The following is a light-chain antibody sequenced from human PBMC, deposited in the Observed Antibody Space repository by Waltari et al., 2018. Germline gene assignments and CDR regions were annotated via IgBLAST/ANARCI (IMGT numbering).Light chain of an antibody. CDR2: GAS. CDR1: QIVSSDS. CDR3: QQYDVSPWA. Sequence: IELTQYPGPLPLSPGERATLPCKASQIVSSDSLVWYHHRPGQAPRLLISGASQRAPGIPARFSGSGSGTDFTLTISKLEPEDFAVYYCQQYDVSPWAFGQGTKVEFK. V-gene: IGKV3-20*01. J-gene: IGKJ1*01.